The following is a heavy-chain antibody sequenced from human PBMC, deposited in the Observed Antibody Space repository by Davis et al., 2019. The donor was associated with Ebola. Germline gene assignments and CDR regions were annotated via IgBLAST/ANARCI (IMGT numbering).Heavy chain of an antibody. V-gene: IGHV3-20*04. CDR2: INWNGGST. J-gene: IGHJ6*02. Sequence: PGGSLRLSCAASGFTFDDYGMSWVRQAPGKGLEWVSGINWNGGSTGYADSVKGRFTISRDNAKNSLYLQMNSLRAEDTALYYCARVSVQKTNYYYYYGMDVWGQGTTVTVSS. CDR3: ARVSVQKTNYYYYYGMDV. D-gene: IGHD1-14*01. CDR1: GFTFDDYG.